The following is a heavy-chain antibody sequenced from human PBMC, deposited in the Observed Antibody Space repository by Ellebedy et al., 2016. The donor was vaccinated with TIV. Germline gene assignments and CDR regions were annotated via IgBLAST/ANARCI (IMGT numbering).Heavy chain of an antibody. CDR3: ARILRGYSGYEYNA. Sequence: GESLKISCEASGFTFSSYGMHWVRQAPGKGLEWVAFIRYDGSNRYHAGSVKGRFTISRDNSKNTLYLQMNSLRAEDTAVYYCARILRGYSGYEYNAWGQGTLVTVSS. CDR1: GFTFSSYG. D-gene: IGHD5-12*01. V-gene: IGHV3-30*02. CDR2: IRYDGSNR. J-gene: IGHJ4*02.